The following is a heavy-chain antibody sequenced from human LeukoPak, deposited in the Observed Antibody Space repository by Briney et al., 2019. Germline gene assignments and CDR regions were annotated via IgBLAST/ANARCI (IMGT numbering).Heavy chain of an antibody. V-gene: IGHV4-4*07. CDR3: ARESGSYSRIEY. Sequence: PSETLSLTCSVSGDSIRSYYWSWIRQPAGKGLEWIGRIYSSGSTNYNPSLKSRGTMSVDTSKNQVSLKLTSVTAADTAVYYYARESGSYSRIEYWGQGTLVTVSS. D-gene: IGHD1-26*01. J-gene: IGHJ4*02. CDR2: IYSSGST. CDR1: GDSIRSYY.